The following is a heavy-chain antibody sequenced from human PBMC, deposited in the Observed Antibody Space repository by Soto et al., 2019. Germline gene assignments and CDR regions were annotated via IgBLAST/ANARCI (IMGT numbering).Heavy chain of an antibody. CDR2: ISYDGSNK. V-gene: IGHV3-30*03. J-gene: IGHJ4*02. D-gene: IGHD1-26*01. CDR1: GFTFSHYG. Sequence: QVQLVESGRGVVQPGRSLRLSCAASGFTFSHYGIHWVRQAPGKGLEWLAVISYDGSNKHYADSVKGGFTVSRDNSKNTLYLQMNSLRAEDTAVYFCARYSGKYQGPIDYWGQGTLVTVSS. CDR3: ARYSGKYQGPIDY.